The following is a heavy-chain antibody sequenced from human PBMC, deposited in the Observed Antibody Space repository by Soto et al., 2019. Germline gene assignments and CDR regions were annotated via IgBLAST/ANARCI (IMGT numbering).Heavy chain of an antibody. CDR1: GFTFSSYG. D-gene: IGHD4-17*01. Sequence: PVGSLRLSCAASGFTFSSYGMHWVRQAPGKGLEWVAVISYDGSNKYYADSVKGRFTISRDNSKNTLYLQMNSLRAEDTAVYYCAKEWDGTTTDYWGQGTLVTVSS. J-gene: IGHJ4*02. CDR3: AKEWDGTTTDY. CDR2: ISYDGSNK. V-gene: IGHV3-30*18.